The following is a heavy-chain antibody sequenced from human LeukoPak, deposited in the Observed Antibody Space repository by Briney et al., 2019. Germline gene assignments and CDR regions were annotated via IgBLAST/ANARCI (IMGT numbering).Heavy chain of an antibody. CDR2: MNPNSGNT. V-gene: IGHV1-8*03. Sequence: GASVKVSCKASGYTFTSYDINWVRQATGQGLEWMGWMNPNSGNTGYAQKFQGRVTITADKSTSTAYMELSSLRSEDTAVYYCAREYGSGSYFFDYWGQGTLVTVSS. CDR1: GYTFTSYD. CDR3: AREYGSGSYFFDY. J-gene: IGHJ4*02. D-gene: IGHD3-10*01.